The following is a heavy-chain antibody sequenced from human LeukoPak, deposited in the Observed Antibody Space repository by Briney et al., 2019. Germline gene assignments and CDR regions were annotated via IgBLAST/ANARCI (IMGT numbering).Heavy chain of an antibody. CDR1: GFTFSSYA. Sequence: GGSLRLSCAASGFTFSSYAMNWVRQAPGKGLEWVSGISGSGGSTYYADSVKGRFTISRDNSKNTLYLQMNSLRVEDTAVYYCAKHFKENKVSTSYAAFDIWGQGTMVTVSS. CDR3: AKHFKENKVSTSYAAFDI. D-gene: IGHD5/OR15-5a*01. V-gene: IGHV3-23*01. CDR2: ISGSGGST. J-gene: IGHJ3*02.